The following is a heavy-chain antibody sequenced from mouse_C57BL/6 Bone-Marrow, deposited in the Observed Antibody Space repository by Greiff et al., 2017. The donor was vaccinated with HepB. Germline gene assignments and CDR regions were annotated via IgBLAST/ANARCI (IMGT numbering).Heavy chain of an antibody. Sequence: VMLVESGPELVKPGASVKISCKASGYAFSSSWMNWVKQRPGKGLEWIGRIYPGDGDTNYNGKFKGKATLTADKSSSTAYMQLSSLTSEDSAVYFCARIDGNYPWYFDVWGTGTTVTVSS. CDR1: GYAFSSSW. V-gene: IGHV1-82*01. CDR2: IYPGDGDT. D-gene: IGHD2-1*01. CDR3: ARIDGNYPWYFDV. J-gene: IGHJ1*03.